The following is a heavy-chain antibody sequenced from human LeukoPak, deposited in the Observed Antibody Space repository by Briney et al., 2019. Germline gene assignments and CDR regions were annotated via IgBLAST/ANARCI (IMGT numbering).Heavy chain of an antibody. Sequence: GESLKISCKGSGYSFTSYWIGWVRQMPGKGLEWMGIIYPGDSDTRYSPSFQGQVTISADKSISTAYLQWSSLKASDTAVYYCARQEHCSGTTCYGADYWGQGTLVTVSS. CDR3: ARQEHCSGTTCYGADY. CDR1: GYSFTSYW. J-gene: IGHJ4*02. V-gene: IGHV5-51*01. CDR2: IYPGDSDT. D-gene: IGHD2-2*01.